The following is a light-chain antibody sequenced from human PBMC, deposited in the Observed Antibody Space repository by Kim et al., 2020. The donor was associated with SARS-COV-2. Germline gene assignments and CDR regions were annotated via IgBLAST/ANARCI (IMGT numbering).Light chain of an antibody. CDR2: DAS. CDR1: QSVSSTY. V-gene: IGKV3-20*01. Sequence: LSPGERATLACRASQSVSSTYLAWYQQKPGQAPRLLMSDASTRATGIPDRFSGSGSETDFTLTISRLEPEDFAVYYCQQYDTSRTFGQGTKVDIK. CDR3: QQYDTSRT. J-gene: IGKJ1*01.